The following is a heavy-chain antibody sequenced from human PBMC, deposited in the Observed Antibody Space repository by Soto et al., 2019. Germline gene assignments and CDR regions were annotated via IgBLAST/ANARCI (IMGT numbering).Heavy chain of an antibody. Sequence: ASVKVSCKVSGYTLTELSMHWVRQAPGKGLEWMGGFDPEDGETIYAQKFQGRVTMTEDTSTDTAYMELSSLRSEDTAVYYCATGNSGWYWCCSTPRVEHCGHGPLVTVPS. CDR3: ATGNSGWYWCCSTPRVEH. V-gene: IGHV1-24*01. CDR2: FDPEDGET. J-gene: IGHJ4*01. D-gene: IGHD6-19*01. CDR1: GYTLTELS.